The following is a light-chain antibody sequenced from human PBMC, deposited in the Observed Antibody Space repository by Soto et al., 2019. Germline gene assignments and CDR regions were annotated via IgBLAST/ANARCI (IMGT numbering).Light chain of an antibody. V-gene: IGKV4-1*01. Sequence: DIVMTQSPDSLAVSLGERATINCKSSQNVLYSSNNKNYLTWYQQKPGQPPKLLIYWASTRESGVPDRFSGSGSGTDFTLTISRLQAEDVAVYYCQQYYNTPYTFGQGTKLEIK. CDR1: QNVLYSSNNKNY. J-gene: IGKJ2*01. CDR3: QQYYNTPYT. CDR2: WAS.